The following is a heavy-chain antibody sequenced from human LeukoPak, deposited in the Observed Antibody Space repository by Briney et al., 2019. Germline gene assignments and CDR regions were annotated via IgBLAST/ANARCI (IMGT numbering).Heavy chain of an antibody. CDR1: GFTFSRYW. CDR3: ARAITQADFDY. Sequence: PGGSLRLSCAAAGFTFSRYWMHWVRQAPGKGLVWVSRINSDGSSTSYADSVKGRFTISRDNAKNTLYLQMNSLRAEDTAVYYCARAITQADFDYWGQGTLVTVSS. J-gene: IGHJ4*02. V-gene: IGHV3-74*01. CDR2: INSDGSST. D-gene: IGHD3-10*01.